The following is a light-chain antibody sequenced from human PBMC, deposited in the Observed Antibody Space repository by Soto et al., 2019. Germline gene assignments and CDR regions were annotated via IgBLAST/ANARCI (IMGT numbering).Light chain of an antibody. V-gene: IGLV2-14*03. CDR3: SSFTSTFTLV. CDR2: DVT. Sequence: QSALTQPASVSLSPGQSITISCTGTSSDVGAYDYVSWYQQHPGKAPKLLIYDVTTRPSGVSNRFSGSKSGNTASLTISGLETDDEAEYYCSSFTSTFTLVFGTGTKVTVL. J-gene: IGLJ1*01. CDR1: SSDVGAYDY.